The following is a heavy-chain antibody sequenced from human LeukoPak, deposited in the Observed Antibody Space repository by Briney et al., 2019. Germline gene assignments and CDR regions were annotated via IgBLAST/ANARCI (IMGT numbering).Heavy chain of an antibody. V-gene: IGHV3-20*04. J-gene: IGHJ4*02. D-gene: IGHD6-6*01. CDR2: INWNGGST. Sequence: GGSLRLSCAASGFTFDDYGMSWVRQAPGKGLEWVSGINWNGGSTGYADSVKGRFTISGDNAKNSLYLQMNSLRAEDTALYYCARVNGYSSSYGYWGQGTLVTVSS. CDR3: ARVNGYSSSYGY. CDR1: GFTFDDYG.